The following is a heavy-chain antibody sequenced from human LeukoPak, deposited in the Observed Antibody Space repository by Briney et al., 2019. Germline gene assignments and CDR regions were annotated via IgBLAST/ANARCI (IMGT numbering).Heavy chain of an antibody. CDR1: GYTFTNYD. D-gene: IGHD2-8*01. V-gene: IGHV1-8*01. Sequence: ASVKVSCKASGYTFTNYDINWVRQATGQGLEWMGWMNPNSGNTGYAQKFQGRVTMTRNTSIGTAYMELSSLRSEDTGVYYCARGLYCSNGVCYIYNWFDPWGQGTLVIVSS. CDR2: MNPNSGNT. J-gene: IGHJ5*02. CDR3: ARGLYCSNGVCYIYNWFDP.